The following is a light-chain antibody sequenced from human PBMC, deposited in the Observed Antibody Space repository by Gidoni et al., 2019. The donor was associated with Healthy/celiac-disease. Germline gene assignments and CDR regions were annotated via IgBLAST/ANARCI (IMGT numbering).Light chain of an antibody. V-gene: IGKV1-33*01. CDR3: QQYDNHSLT. J-gene: IGKJ3*01. CDR2: DAS. CDR1: QDISTY. Sequence: DIQMTQSPSSLSASVGDRVTITCQASQDISTYLNWYQQKPGKAPKLLIYDASNLETGVPSRFSGSGSGTDFTFTISSLQPEDIATYYCQQYDNHSLTFGPGTKVDIK.